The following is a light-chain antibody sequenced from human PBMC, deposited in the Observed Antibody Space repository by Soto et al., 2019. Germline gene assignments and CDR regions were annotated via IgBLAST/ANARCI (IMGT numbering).Light chain of an antibody. V-gene: IGLV1-40*01. J-gene: IGLJ1*01. CDR1: SSNIGAGYD. Sequence: QSVLTQPPSVSGAPGQRVTISCTGSSSNIGAGYDVHWYQQLPGTAPKLLIYGNSNRPSGVPDRFSGSKSGTSAPLAISGLPAEDEADYYCESYDSSLSGCVFGTGTKLTVL. CDR3: ESYDSSLSGCV. CDR2: GNS.